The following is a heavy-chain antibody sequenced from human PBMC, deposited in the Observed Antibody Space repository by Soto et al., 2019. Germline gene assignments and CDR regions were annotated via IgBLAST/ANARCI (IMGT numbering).Heavy chain of an antibody. CDR2: ISSSSTI. V-gene: IGHV3-48*02. CDR1: GFTFSSYS. Sequence: GGSLRLSCAASGFTFSSYSMNWVRQAPGKGLEWVSYISSSSTIYYADSVKGRFTISRDNAKNSLYLQMNSLRDEDTAVYYCARHNDRGGRLPSWGQGTLVTVSS. CDR3: ARHNDRGGRLPS. D-gene: IGHD1-1*01. J-gene: IGHJ1*01.